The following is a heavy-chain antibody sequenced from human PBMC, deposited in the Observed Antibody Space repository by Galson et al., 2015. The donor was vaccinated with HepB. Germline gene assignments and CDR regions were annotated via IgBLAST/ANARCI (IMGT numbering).Heavy chain of an antibody. V-gene: IGHV3-23*01. Sequence: SLRLSCAASGFTFSSYAMSWVRQAPGKGLEWVSAISGSGGSTYYADSVKGRFTISRDNSKNTLYLQMNSLRAEDTAVYYCAKDRPTIFGVVIGQMDHNYYYGKDVWGQGTTVTVSS. CDR2: ISGSGGST. J-gene: IGHJ6*02. D-gene: IGHD3-3*01. CDR3: AKDRPTIFGVVIGQMDHNYYYGKDV. CDR1: GFTFSSYA.